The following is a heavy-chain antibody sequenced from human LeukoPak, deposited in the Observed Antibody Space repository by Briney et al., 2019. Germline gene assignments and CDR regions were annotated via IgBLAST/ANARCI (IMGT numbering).Heavy chain of an antibody. CDR2: LCGSGITT. CDR3: AKGIYSSGWSYFDY. Sequence: AGGSLRLSCAASGFTFSNSAMSWVRQAPGKGLEWVSTLCGSGITTYYADSVKGRFTISRDNSKNTLYLQMNSLRAEDTAVYYCAKGIYSSGWSYFDYWGHGTLVTVSS. J-gene: IGHJ4*01. V-gene: IGHV3-23*01. CDR1: GFTFSNSA. D-gene: IGHD6-19*01.